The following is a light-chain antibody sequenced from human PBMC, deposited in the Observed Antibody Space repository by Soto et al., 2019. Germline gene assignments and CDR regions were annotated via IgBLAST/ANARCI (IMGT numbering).Light chain of an antibody. V-gene: IGKV3-20*01. CDR2: GAS. J-gene: IGKJ1*01. CDR1: QSVSST. Sequence: ELVMTQSPATLSVSPGERATLSRRASQSVSSTLAWYQQKPCQAHRLLVYGASSRATGISDRFSGSGSGTDFILTISRLEPEDFAVYYCQQYGSSPRWTFGQGTKLDIK. CDR3: QQYGSSPRWT.